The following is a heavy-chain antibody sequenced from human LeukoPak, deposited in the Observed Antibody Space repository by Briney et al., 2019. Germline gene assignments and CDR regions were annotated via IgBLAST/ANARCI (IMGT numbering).Heavy chain of an antibody. V-gene: IGHV3-23*01. J-gene: IGHJ4*02. D-gene: IGHD3-10*01. CDR2: ISGSGGST. Sequence: GKSLRLSCAASGFTFNTYAMSWVRQAPGKGLEWVSAISGSGGSTYYADSVKGRFTISRDNSKNTLYLQMNSLRAEVTAVYYCAKASYGLIDYWGQGTLVTVSS. CDR3: AKASYGLIDY. CDR1: GFTFNTYA.